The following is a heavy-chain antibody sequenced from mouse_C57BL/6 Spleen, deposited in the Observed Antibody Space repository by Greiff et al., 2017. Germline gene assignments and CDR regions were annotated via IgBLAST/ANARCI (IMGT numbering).Heavy chain of an antibody. CDR2: INPNNGGT. Sequence: EVQLQQSGPELVKPGASVKIPCKASGYTFTDYNMDWVKQSHGKSLEWIGDINPNNGGTIYNQKFKGKATLTVDKSSSTAYMELRSLTSEDTAVYYCARQGYYGSSPYWYFDVWGTGTTVTVSS. D-gene: IGHD1-1*01. CDR1: GYTFTDYN. CDR3: ARQGYYGSSPYWYFDV. V-gene: IGHV1-18*01. J-gene: IGHJ1*03.